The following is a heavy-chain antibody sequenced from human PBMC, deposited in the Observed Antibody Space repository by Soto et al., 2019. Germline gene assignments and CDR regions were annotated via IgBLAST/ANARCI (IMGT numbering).Heavy chain of an antibody. D-gene: IGHD6-13*01. CDR3: AREYSSRCYHWFDP. J-gene: IGHJ5*02. Sequence: GASVKVSCKASGYTFTSYGISWVRQAPGQGMEGMGWISAYNGKTNYAQKLQGRVTMTTDTCTSTAYMELRRLRSDHTAVYYCAREYSSRCYHWFDPWGQGTLVTVSS. V-gene: IGHV1-18*01. CDR2: ISAYNGKT. CDR1: GYTFTSYG.